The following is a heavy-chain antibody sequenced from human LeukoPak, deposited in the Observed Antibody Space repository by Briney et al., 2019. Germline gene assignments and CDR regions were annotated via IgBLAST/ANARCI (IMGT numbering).Heavy chain of an antibody. CDR1: GFNFNSYA. D-gene: IGHD3-9*01. CDR2: ISASGIST. J-gene: IGHJ4*02. V-gene: IGHV3-23*01. CDR3: AKGDNDILTGYYNSFDY. Sequence: GGSLRLSCAASGFNFNSYAMNWVRQAPGKGLEWVSSISASGISTYYSDSVKGRFTISRDNSKNTLYLQMNSLRAEDTAVYYCAKGDNDILTGYYNSFDYWGQGTLVTVSS.